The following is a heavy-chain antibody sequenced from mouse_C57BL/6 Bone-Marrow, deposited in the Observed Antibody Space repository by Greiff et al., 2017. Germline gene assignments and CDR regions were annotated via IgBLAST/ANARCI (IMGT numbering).Heavy chain of an antibody. Sequence: VQLQQPGAELVKPGASVKMSCKASGYTFTSYWITWVKQRPGQGLEWIGEIYPRSGNTYYNEKFKGKATLTADKSSSTAYMELRSLTSEDSAVYFCARSGDYDDFDYWGQGTTLTVSS. CDR3: ARSGDYDDFDY. CDR2: IYPRSGNT. J-gene: IGHJ2*01. CDR1: GYTFTSYW. V-gene: IGHV1-55*01. D-gene: IGHD2-4*01.